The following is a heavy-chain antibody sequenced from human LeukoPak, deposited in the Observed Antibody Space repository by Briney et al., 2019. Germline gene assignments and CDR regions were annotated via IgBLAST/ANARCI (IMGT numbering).Heavy chain of an antibody. CDR1: GGSFSGYY. Sequence: PSETLSLSCAVYGGSFSGYYWSWIRQPPGKGLEWIGEINHSRSTNYNPSLKSRVTISVDTSKNQFSLKLSSVTAADTAVYYCARAAGHAGSPYYYYYYGMDVWGKGTTVTVSS. J-gene: IGHJ6*04. CDR2: INHSRST. D-gene: IGHD3-10*01. V-gene: IGHV4-34*01. CDR3: ARAAGHAGSPYYYYYYGMDV.